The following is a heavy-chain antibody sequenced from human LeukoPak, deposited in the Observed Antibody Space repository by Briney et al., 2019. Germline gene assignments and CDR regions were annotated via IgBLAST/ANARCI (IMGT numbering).Heavy chain of an antibody. J-gene: IGHJ3*01. CDR3: ARDPALEGTEDYRDFGGVESVDAFDV. CDR1: GGTFSSYA. CDR2: VIPMFDVT. V-gene: IGHV1-69*17. D-gene: IGHD4-23*01. Sequence: SVTVSCKASGGTFSSYALSWMRQAPGQGLEWLGRVIPMFDVTDYAQKFQGRVTITADTSTGTAYMELSSLTSDDTAMYYCARDPALEGTEDYRDFGGVESVDAFDVWGQGTMVTVFS.